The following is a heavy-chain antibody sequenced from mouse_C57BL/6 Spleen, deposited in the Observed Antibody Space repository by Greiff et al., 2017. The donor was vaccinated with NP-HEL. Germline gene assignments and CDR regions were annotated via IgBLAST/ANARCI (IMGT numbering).Heavy chain of an antibody. CDR2: IYPGGGNT. CDR1: GYSFTSYY. Sequence: QVQLQQSGPELVKPGASVKISCKASGYSFTSYYIHWVKQRPGQGLEWIGWIYPGGGNTKYIEKFKGKATLTADTSSSTAYMQLSSLTSEDSAVYYCASNWAYYFDYWGQGTTLTVPS. V-gene: IGHV1-66*01. J-gene: IGHJ2*01. CDR3: ASNWAYYFDY. D-gene: IGHD4-1*01.